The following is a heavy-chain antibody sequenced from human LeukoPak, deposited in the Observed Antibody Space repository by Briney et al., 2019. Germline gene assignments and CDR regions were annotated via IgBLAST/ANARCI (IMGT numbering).Heavy chain of an antibody. J-gene: IGHJ5*02. CDR1: GYKFTGNY. Sequence: GASVKVSCKASGYKFTGNYMHWVRQAPGQGPEWMGWINPISGRTSYAQKFVGRATLTRNTSITTAYMELGSLTSDDTAVYYCARDSVAIVEVINPCFDTWGQGTHVTVSS. D-gene: IGHD3-16*02. CDR3: ARDSVAIVEVINPCFDT. CDR2: INPISGRT. V-gene: IGHV1-2*02.